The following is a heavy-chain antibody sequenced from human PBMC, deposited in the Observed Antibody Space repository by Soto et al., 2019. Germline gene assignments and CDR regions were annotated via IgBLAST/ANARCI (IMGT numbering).Heavy chain of an antibody. J-gene: IGHJ5*02. Sequence: PSETLSLTCTVSGGSISSGGYYWSWIRQHPGKGLEWIGYIYYSGSTYYNPSLKSRVTISVDTSKNQFSLKLGSVTAADTAVYYCAREGCSSTSCYNWFDPWGQGTLVTVS. CDR2: IYYSGST. V-gene: IGHV4-31*03. CDR3: AREGCSSTSCYNWFDP. CDR1: GGSISSGGYY. D-gene: IGHD2-2*01.